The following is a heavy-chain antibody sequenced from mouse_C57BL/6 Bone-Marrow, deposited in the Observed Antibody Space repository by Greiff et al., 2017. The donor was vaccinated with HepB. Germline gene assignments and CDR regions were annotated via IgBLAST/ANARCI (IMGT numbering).Heavy chain of an antibody. CDR2: IYPRSGNT. CDR1: GYTFTSYG. J-gene: IGHJ3*01. CDR3: ARRGWFAY. V-gene: IGHV1-81*01. Sequence: VKVVESGAELARPGASVKLSCKASGYTFTSYGISWVKQRTGQGLEWIGEIYPRSGNTYYIEKFKGKATLTADKSSSTAYMELRSLTSEDSAVYFCARRGWFAYWGQGTLVTVSA.